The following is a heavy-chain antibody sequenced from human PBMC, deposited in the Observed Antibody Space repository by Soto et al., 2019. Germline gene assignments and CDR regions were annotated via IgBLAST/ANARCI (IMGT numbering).Heavy chain of an antibody. CDR1: GYIFTNYG. V-gene: IGHV1-18*01. J-gene: IGHJ6*02. Sequence: VASVKVSCKASGYIFTNYGVGWVRQAPGQGLEWMGWISPYNGNTNYAQNLQGRVTLTTDTSTSTAFMELRSLRSDDTAVYYCARGDCTNGVCYVNYYYGMDVWGQGTTVTVSS. CDR3: ARGDCTNGVCYVNYYYGMDV. D-gene: IGHD2-8*01. CDR2: ISPYNGNT.